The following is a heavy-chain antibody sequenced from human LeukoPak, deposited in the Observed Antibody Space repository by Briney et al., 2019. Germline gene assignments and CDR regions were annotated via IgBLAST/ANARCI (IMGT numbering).Heavy chain of an antibody. J-gene: IGHJ6*03. V-gene: IGHV4-59*01. CDR1: GGSISSYY. CDR2: IYYSGST. CDR3: ARADYSNPPPYMDV. D-gene: IGHD4-11*01. Sequence: SETLSLTCTVSGGSISSYYWSWIRQPPGKGLEWIGYIYYSGSTNYNPSLKSRVPISVDTSKNQFTLKLSSVTAADTAVYYCARADYSNPPPYMDVWGKGTTVTVSS.